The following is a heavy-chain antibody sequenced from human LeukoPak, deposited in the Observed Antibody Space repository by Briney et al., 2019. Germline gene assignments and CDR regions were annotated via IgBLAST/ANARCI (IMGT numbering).Heavy chain of an antibody. CDR1: GFTFSNAW. J-gene: IGHJ4*02. D-gene: IGHD3-10*01. CDR3: TITYYYGSGSFN. Sequence: GGSLRLSCAASGFTFSNAWMSWVRQAPGKGLEWVGRIKSKTDGGTTDYAAPVKGRFSISRDDSKNTLYLQMKSLKTEDTAVYYCTITYYYGSGSFNWGQGTLVTVSS. V-gene: IGHV3-15*05. CDR2: IKSKTDGGTT.